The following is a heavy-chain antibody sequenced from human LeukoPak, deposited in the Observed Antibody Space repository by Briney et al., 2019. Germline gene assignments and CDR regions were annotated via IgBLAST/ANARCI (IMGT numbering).Heavy chain of an antibody. J-gene: IGHJ4*02. V-gene: IGHV3-23*01. D-gene: IGHD3-10*01. CDR1: GFTFSSYA. Sequence: GGSLRLSCAASGFTFSSYAMSWVRQAPGKGLEWVSAISGSGGSTYYADSVKGRFTISRDNSKNKLYLQMNSLRAEDKAVYYCASGELFYLGSHYYFDYWGQGTLVTVSS. CDR3: ASGELFYLGSHYYFDY. CDR2: ISGSGGST.